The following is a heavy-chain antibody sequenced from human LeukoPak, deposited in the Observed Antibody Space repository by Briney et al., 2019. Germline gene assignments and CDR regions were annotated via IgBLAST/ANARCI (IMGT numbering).Heavy chain of an antibody. D-gene: IGHD6-19*01. CDR2: ISGSGDNT. CDR3: AKAGSSGSFAS. Sequence: GGSLRLSCAASGFTFSSYAMSWVRQAPGKGLEWVSGISGSGDNTYYADSVKGRFTISRDNSKNTLYVQVNSLGTEDTAAYYCAKAGSSGSFASWGQGTLVTVSS. V-gene: IGHV3-23*01. J-gene: IGHJ4*02. CDR1: GFTFSSYA.